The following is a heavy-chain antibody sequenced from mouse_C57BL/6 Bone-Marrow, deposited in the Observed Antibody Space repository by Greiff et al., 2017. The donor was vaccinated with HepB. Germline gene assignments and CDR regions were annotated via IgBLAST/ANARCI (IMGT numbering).Heavy chain of an antibody. V-gene: IGHV1-80*01. J-gene: IGHJ3*01. CDR1: GYAFSSYW. CDR2: IYPGDGDT. D-gene: IGHD1-1*01. CDR3: ARGGYGSIPFAY. Sequence: QVQLQQSGAELVKPGASVKISCKASGYAFSSYWMNWVKQRPGKGLEWIGQIYPGDGDTNYNGKFKGKATLTADKSSSTAYMQLSSLTSEDSAVYFCARGGYGSIPFAYWGQGTLVTVSA.